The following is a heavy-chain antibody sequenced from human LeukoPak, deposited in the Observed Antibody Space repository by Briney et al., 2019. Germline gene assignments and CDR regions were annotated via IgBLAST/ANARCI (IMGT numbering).Heavy chain of an antibody. J-gene: IGHJ6*03. CDR2: ISSSSIYI. V-gene: IGHV3-21*01. CDR1: AFTFSRYN. CDR3: ARDAQWLVPEGYYYYMDV. Sequence: GGSLRLSCAGSAFTFSRYNRNWVRQAPGKGLERVSSISSSSIYIYYADSVKGRFTISRDNAQNSLFLQMNSLRAEDTAVYYCARDAQWLVPEGYYYYMDVWGKGTTVTVSS. D-gene: IGHD6-19*01.